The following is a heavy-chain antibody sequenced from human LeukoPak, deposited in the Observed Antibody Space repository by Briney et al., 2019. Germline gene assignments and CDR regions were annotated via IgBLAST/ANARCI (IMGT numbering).Heavy chain of an antibody. CDR2: ISASATTI. CDR3: ATYVETAVVFDF. J-gene: IGHJ4*02. CDR1: GLTFSDSY. V-gene: IGHV3-11*01. Sequence: GGSLRVSCAASGLTFSDSYMTWIRQAPGKGLEWVSYISASATTIYYADSVKGRFTISRDNAKNSLYLQMNSLRAEDTAVYYCATYVETAVVFDFWGQGILVTVSS. D-gene: IGHD5-18*01.